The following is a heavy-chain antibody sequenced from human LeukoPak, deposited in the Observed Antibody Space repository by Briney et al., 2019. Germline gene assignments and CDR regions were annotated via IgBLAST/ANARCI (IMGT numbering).Heavy chain of an antibody. CDR3: ARGGVVPAAIPMDWFDP. CDR1: GYTFTGYY. D-gene: IGHD2-2*01. CDR2: INHNSGGT. V-gene: IGHV1-2*02. J-gene: IGHJ5*02. Sequence: GASVKVSCKASGYTFTGYYMHWVRQAPGQGLEWMGWINHNSGGTNYAQKFQGRVTMTRDMSISTAYVELSRLRSDDTAVYYCARGGVVPAAIPMDWFDPWGQGTLVTVSS.